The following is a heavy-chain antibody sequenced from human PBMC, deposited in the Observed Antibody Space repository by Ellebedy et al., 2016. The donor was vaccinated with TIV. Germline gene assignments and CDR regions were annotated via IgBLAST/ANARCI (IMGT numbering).Heavy chain of an antibody. CDR1: GGSMSDYY. Sequence: GSLRLSXTVSGGSMSDYYWSWVRQSPGRRLEWIGSVYYSGTTNYNPSLTSRVTISVDTSKNQFSLNLRSVTAADTAFYYCARALAASGKVTYHYGMDVWGPGTTVTVSS. CDR3: ARALAASGKVTYHYGMDV. D-gene: IGHD6-13*01. CDR2: VYYSGTT. J-gene: IGHJ6*02. V-gene: IGHV4-59*01.